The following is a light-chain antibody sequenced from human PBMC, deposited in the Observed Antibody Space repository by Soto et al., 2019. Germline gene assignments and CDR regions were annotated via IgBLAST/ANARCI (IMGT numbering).Light chain of an antibody. CDR3: QHYTQWSLT. CDR2: DAS. CDR1: QSVSSY. V-gene: IGKV3-11*01. J-gene: IGKJ4*01. Sequence: EIVLTQSPATLSLSPGERATLSCRASQSVSSYLAWYQQKPGQAPRLLIYDASNRATGIPARFSGSGSGTEFTLTISSLQSEDFAVYYCQHYTQWSLTFGGGTKVDIK.